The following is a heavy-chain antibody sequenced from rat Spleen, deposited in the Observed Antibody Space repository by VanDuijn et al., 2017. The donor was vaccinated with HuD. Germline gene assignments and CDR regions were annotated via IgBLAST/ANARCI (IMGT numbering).Heavy chain of an antibody. J-gene: IGHJ3*01. Sequence: EVQLVESNGGLVQPGRSLKLSCAASGFTFSDYGVAWVRQAPTKGLEWVATISYGDSSGHSSTYYRDSVKGRFTISRDNAKSILFLEMDSLRSEDPATYYCARPTEGIAWFVYWGQGTLVTVSS. CDR2: ISYGDSSGHSST. D-gene: IGHD1-11*01. CDR1: GFTFSDYG. CDR3: ARPTEGIAWFVY. V-gene: IGHV5-29*01.